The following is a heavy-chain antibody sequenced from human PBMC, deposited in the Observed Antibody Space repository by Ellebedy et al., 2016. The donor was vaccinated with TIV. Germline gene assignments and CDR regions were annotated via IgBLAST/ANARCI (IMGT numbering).Heavy chain of an antibody. CDR3: ARDFGYNFLDCFDP. J-gene: IGHJ5*02. CDR1: GFAFSTYD. CDR2: IRTTDSTV. D-gene: IGHD5-24*01. V-gene: IGHV3-11*01. Sequence: GESLKISCAASGFAFSTYDMSWVRQAPGKGLEWIAHIRTTDSTVFYVDSVRGRFTVSRDNANNSMYLQMNSLRVDDTAVYYCARDFGYNFLDCFDPWGQGTLVTVSS.